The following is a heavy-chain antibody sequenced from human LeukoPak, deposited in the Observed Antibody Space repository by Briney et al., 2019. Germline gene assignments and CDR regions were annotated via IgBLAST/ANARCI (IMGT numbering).Heavy chain of an antibody. Sequence: PGGSLRLSCAASGFTFSSYSMNWVRQAPGKGLEWVSSISSSSSYIYYADSVKGRFTISRDNAKNSLYLQMNSLRAEDTAVYYCARDSGYSSGWIYYYGMDVWGQGTTVTVSS. CDR3: ARDSGYSSGWIYYYGMDV. V-gene: IGHV3-21*01. J-gene: IGHJ6*02. CDR1: GFTFSSYS. CDR2: ISSSSSYI. D-gene: IGHD6-19*01.